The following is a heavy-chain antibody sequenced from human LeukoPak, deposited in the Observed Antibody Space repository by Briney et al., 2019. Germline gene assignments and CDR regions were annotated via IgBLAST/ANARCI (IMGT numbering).Heavy chain of an antibody. D-gene: IGHD4-23*01. Sequence: PGASLRLSCAASGFTFSTYTVSWVRQAPGKGLEWFSAISGADDGYYADSVKGRFTISRDNSKNTLYLQMNSLRAEDTAVYYCAKARTPVTSYFDKWGQGTLVTASS. CDR2: ISGADDG. V-gene: IGHV3-23*01. CDR3: AKARTPVTSYFDK. CDR1: GFTFSTYT. J-gene: IGHJ4*02.